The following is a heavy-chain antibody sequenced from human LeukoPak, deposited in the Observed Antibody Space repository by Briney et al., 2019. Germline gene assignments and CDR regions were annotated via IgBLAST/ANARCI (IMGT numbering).Heavy chain of an antibody. CDR1: GGSFSGYY. J-gene: IGHJ4*02. CDR2: INHSGST. V-gene: IGHV4-34*01. Sequence: SSETLSLTCAVYGGSFSGYYWSWIRQPPGKGLEWIGEINHSGSTNYNPSLKSRVTISVDTSKDQFSLKLSSVTAADTAVYYCVAERRYYYDSSGYHPLYLDYWGQGTLLTVSS. CDR3: VAERRYYYDSSGYHPLYLDY. D-gene: IGHD3-22*01.